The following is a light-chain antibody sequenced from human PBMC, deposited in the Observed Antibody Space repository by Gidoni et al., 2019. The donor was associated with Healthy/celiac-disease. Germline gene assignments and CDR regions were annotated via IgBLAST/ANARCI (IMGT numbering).Light chain of an antibody. V-gene: IGKV3-20*01. CDR3: QQYGSSPRT. J-gene: IGKJ1*01. CDR2: GAS. CDR1: QSVSSSY. Sequence: EFVLTQSPGTLSLSPGDRATLSGRASQSVSSSYLAWYQQKPGQAPRLLIYGASSRATGIPDRFSGSGAGTAFTLTISRLEPDDFAVYYCQQYGSSPRTFGQGTKVEIK.